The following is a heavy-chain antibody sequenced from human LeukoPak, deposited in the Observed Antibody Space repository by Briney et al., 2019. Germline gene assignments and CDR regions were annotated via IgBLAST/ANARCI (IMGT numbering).Heavy chain of an antibody. CDR1: GYTFTDYY. Sequence: ASVKVSCKASGYTFTDYYMHWVRQAPGQGLEWMGWIYPKSGGTSYAQKFRGRVTMTGDTSISTVYMELSRLTSDDAAIYYCARDSAARRGNAFDIWGQGTMVTVSS. D-gene: IGHD6-6*01. CDR3: ARDSAARRGNAFDI. V-gene: IGHV1-2*02. CDR2: IYPKSGGT. J-gene: IGHJ3*02.